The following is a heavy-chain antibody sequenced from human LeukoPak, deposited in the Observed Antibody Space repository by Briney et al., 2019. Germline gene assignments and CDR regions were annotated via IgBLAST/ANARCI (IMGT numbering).Heavy chain of an antibody. CDR2: IYYSGST. Sequence: PSETLSLTCTVSGGSISSYYWSWIRQPPGKGLEWVGYIYYSGSTNSNPSLKGRVTISVGMYKNQFCLKLRYVPAAGTAVYYCAREVISSSWYHIRWFDPWGQGTLVTVSS. CDR3: AREVISSSWYHIRWFDP. CDR1: GGSISSYY. J-gene: IGHJ5*02. D-gene: IGHD6-13*01. V-gene: IGHV4-59*01.